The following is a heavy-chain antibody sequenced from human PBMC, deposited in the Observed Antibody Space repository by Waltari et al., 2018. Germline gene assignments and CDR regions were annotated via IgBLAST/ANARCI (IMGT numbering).Heavy chain of an antibody. D-gene: IGHD6-6*01. CDR1: GGFISSSAYY. Sequence: QLQLQESGPGLVKPSETLSLTCTVSGGFISSSAYYWDWIRQPPVKGLEWIGSVYYSGSTYYNSSLKSRVTISVDTSKNQFSLILSSVTAADTAVYYCARKGRDSSSSRKAFDIWGQGTMVTVSS. CDR3: ARKGRDSSSSRKAFDI. CDR2: VYYSGST. V-gene: IGHV4-39*01. J-gene: IGHJ3*02.